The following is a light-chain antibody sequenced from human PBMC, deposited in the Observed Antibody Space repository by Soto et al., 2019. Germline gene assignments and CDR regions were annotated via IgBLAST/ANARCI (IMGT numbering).Light chain of an antibody. J-gene: IGKJ5*01. CDR2: GAS. CDR3: QQYGSSPRT. Sequence: PGQRATVSCRASQSRNINLAWYQQKPGQAPRLLIYGASSRAPGIPDRFSGSGSGTDFTRTISRLEPEDFAVYYGQQYGSSPRTFGQGTRLEIK. CDR1: QSRNIN. V-gene: IGKV3-20*01.